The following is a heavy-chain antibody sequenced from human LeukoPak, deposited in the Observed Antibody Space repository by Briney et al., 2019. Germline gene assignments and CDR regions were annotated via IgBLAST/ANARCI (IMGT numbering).Heavy chain of an antibody. CDR3: ARDQTIFGVVIPDAFDI. CDR1: GYTFTSYY. CDR2: INPSGGST. V-gene: IGHV1-46*01. D-gene: IGHD3-3*01. Sequence: ASVKVSCKASGYTFTSYYMHWVRQAPGQGLEWMGIINPSGGSTSYAQKFQGRVTMTRDTSTSTVYIELSSLRSEDTAVYYCARDQTIFGVVIPDAFDIWGQGTMVTVSS. J-gene: IGHJ3*02.